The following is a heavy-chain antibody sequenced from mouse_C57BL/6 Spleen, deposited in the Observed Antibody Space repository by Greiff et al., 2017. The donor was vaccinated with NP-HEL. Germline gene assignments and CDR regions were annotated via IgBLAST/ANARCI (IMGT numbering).Heavy chain of an antibody. Sequence: EVMLVESGAELVRPGASVKLSCTASGFNIKDFYMHWVKQRPEQGLEWIGRIDPEDGDTEYAPKFQGKATMTADTSSNTAYLQLSSLTSEDTAVYYCTTFYYDYDYAMDYWGQGTSVTVSS. CDR1: GFNIKDFY. CDR2: IDPEDGDT. V-gene: IGHV14-1*01. CDR3: TTFYYDYDYAMDY. J-gene: IGHJ4*01. D-gene: IGHD2-4*01.